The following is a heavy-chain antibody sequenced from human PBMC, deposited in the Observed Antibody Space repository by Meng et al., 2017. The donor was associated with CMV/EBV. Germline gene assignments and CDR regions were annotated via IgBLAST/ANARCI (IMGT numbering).Heavy chain of an antibody. J-gene: IGHJ4*02. CDR3: ARHGDTAMVVGIDY. V-gene: IGHV4-4*07. Sequence: QVRLQESAPGLVKPSEPLSLTCPVSGGSISSYYWGWIRQPAGKGLEWIGRIYTSGSTNYNPSLKSRVTMSVDTSKNQFSLKLSSVTAADTAVYYCARHGDTAMVVGIDYWGQGTLVTVSS. CDR1: GGSISSYY. D-gene: IGHD5-18*01. CDR2: IYTSGST.